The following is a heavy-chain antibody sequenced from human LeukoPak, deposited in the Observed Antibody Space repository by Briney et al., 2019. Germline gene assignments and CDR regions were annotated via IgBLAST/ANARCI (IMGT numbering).Heavy chain of an antibody. Sequence: GGSLRLSCAASGFTFSSYSMNWVRQAPGKGLEWVPSISSSSSYIYYADSVKGRFTISRDNAKNSLYLQMNSLRAEDTAVYYCARDGGYCSGGSCHWVFDYWGQGTLVTVSS. D-gene: IGHD2-15*01. J-gene: IGHJ4*02. CDR3: ARDGGYCSGGSCHWVFDY. V-gene: IGHV3-21*01. CDR2: ISSSSSYI. CDR1: GFTFSSYS.